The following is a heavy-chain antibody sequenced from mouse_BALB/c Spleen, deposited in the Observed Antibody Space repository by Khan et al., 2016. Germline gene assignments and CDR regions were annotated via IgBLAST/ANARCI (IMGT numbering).Heavy chain of an antibody. CDR1: GFTFSGFW. J-gene: IGHJ2*01. Sequence: EVQLLETGGGLVQPGESRGLSCEGSGFTFSGFWMSWVRQTPGKTLEWIGDINSDGSAINYAPSIKDRFTIFRDNDKNTLYLQMTNVRSEDTATYFCMRDYYGFYYWGQGTTLTVSS. V-gene: IGHV11-2*02. CDR2: INSDGSAI. D-gene: IGHD1-1*01. CDR3: MRDYYGFYY.